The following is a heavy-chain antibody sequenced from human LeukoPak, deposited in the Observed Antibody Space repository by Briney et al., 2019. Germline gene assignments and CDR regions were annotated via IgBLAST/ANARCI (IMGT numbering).Heavy chain of an antibody. Sequence: GGSLRLSCAASGFTFSSYSMNWVRQAPGKGLEWVSSISSSSSYIYYADSVKGRFTISRDNAKNSLYLQMNSLRAEDTAVYYCARDPGHYDSSGYYYVGYFDYWGQGTLVTVSS. CDR3: ARDPGHYDSSGYYYVGYFDY. CDR1: GFTFSSYS. CDR2: ISSSSSYI. V-gene: IGHV3-21*01. J-gene: IGHJ4*02. D-gene: IGHD3-22*01.